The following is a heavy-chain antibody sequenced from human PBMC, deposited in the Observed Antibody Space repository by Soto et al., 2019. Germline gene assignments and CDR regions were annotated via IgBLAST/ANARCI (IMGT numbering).Heavy chain of an antibody. Sequence: EVLLEESGGGLVKPGGSLRLACAGSGFKFWTYTMSWVRQAPGKGLEWVASISSRGDYINYSDSVRGRFTISRDNAKNTLFLQMDSLRVDDPAVYYCARFGVVIVPASILWFDPWGQGTQVTVSS. CDR3: ARFGVVIVPASILWFDP. CDR1: GFKFWTYT. D-gene: IGHD3-16*02. V-gene: IGHV3-21*01. J-gene: IGHJ5*02. CDR2: ISSRGDYI.